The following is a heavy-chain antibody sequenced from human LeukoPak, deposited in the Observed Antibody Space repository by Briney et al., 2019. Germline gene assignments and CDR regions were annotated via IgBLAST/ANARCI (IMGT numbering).Heavy chain of an antibody. Sequence: SVTVSFKSSGCTFINYAISWVRQAGGQGRDGMGGIIPIFGTANYAQKFQGSVTITADESTSTAYMELSSLRSEDTAVYYCASKVDYGDPVGMDVWGQGTTVTVSS. D-gene: IGHD4-17*01. CDR3: ASKVDYGDPVGMDV. CDR2: IIPIFGTA. J-gene: IGHJ6*02. CDR1: GCTFINYA. V-gene: IGHV1-69*13.